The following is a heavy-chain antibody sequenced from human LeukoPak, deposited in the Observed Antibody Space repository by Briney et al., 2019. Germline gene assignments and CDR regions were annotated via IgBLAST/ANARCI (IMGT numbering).Heavy chain of an antibody. V-gene: IGHV3-30*03. CDR3: ARVAYYYDSSGRPEYYFDY. CDR1: GFTFSSYG. J-gene: IGHJ4*02. CDR2: ISYDGSNK. Sequence: PGGSLRLSCAASGFTFSSYGMHWVRQAPGKGLEWVAVISYDGSNKYYADSVKGRFTISRDNSKNSLYLQMNSLRAEDTAVYYCARVAYYYDSSGRPEYYFDYWGQGTLVTVSS. D-gene: IGHD3-22*01.